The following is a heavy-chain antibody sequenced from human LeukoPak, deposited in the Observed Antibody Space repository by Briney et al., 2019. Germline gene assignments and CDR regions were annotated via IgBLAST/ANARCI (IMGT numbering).Heavy chain of an antibody. D-gene: IGHD3-22*01. CDR2: MNPNSGNT. CDR1: GYTFTSYD. Sequence: ASVKVSCKASGYTFTSYDINWVRQATGQGLEWMGWMNPNSGNTGYAQKLQGRVTMTTDTSTSTAYMELRSLRSDDTAVYYCARAGMRYYDSSGYYRLDYWGQGTLVTVSS. CDR3: ARAGMRYYDSSGYYRLDY. V-gene: IGHV1-8*01. J-gene: IGHJ4*02.